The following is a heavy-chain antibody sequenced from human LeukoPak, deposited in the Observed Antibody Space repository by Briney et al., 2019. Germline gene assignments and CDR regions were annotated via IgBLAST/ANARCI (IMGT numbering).Heavy chain of an antibody. CDR2: INHSGST. CDR1: GGSFSGYY. Sequence: PSETLSLTCAVYGGSFSGYYWSWIRQPPGKGLEWIGEINHSGSTNYNPSLKSRVTISVDTSKNQFSLKLSSVTAADTAVYYCASRWAGQQLIRFDYWGQGTLVTVSS. D-gene: IGHD6-13*01. CDR3: ASRWAGQQLIRFDY. J-gene: IGHJ4*02. V-gene: IGHV4-34*01.